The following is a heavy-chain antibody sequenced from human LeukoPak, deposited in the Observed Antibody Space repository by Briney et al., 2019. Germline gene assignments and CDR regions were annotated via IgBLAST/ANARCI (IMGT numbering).Heavy chain of an antibody. D-gene: IGHD3-10*01. Sequence: WGSLRLSCAASGFTFSDYAMSWVRQAPGKGLEWASTITRTTRSTSYADSVKGRFTISRDNSKNMLYLEMNSLRVEDTAVYYCANYLGSFDFWGRGTLVTVSS. V-gene: IGHV3-23*01. CDR2: ITRTTRST. CDR3: ANYLGSFDF. J-gene: IGHJ4*02. CDR1: GFTFSDYA.